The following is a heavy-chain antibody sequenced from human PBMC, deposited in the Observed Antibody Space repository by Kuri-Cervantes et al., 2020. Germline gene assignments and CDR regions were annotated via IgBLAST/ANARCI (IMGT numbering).Heavy chain of an antibody. CDR3: AKSSSWRNYYYGMDV. CDR1: GLTFSSYG. D-gene: IGHD6-13*01. J-gene: IGHJ6*02. V-gene: IGHV3-30*18. CDR2: ISFDGSHR. Sequence: GESLKISCAASGLTFSSYGMHWVRQAPGKGLEWVAVISFDGSHRYSADSVKGRFTISRDNAKNSLYLQMNSLRAEDTALYYCAKSSSWRNYYYGMDVWGQGTTVTVSS.